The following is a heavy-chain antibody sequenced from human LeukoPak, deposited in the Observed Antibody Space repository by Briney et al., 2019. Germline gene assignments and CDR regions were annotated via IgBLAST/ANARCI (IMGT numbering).Heavy chain of an antibody. CDR1: GYTFSSYG. Sequence: ASVKVSCKTSGYTFSSYGISWVRQAPGQGLEWMGWISGYDGNRNYAQKFQGRVTMTTDTSTSPAYMELRSLRSDDTAVYYCARCDYVWGNYRYRPILYFDFWGQGTLVTVSS. CDR2: ISGYDGNR. V-gene: IGHV1-18*01. D-gene: IGHD3-16*02. J-gene: IGHJ4*02. CDR3: ARCDYVWGNYRYRPILYFDF.